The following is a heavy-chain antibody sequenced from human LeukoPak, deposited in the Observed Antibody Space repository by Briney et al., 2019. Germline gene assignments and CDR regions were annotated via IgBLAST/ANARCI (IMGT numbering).Heavy chain of an antibody. J-gene: IGHJ3*02. CDR1: GGSFSGYY. CDR2: INHSGST. Sequence: PSETLSLTCAAYGGSFSGYYWSWIRQPPGKGLEWIGEINHSGSTNYNPSLKSRVTISVDTSKNQFSLKLSSVTDADTAVYYCARPIVEWEVLGRAFDIWGQGTMVTVSS. D-gene: IGHD1-26*01. CDR3: ARPIVEWEVLGRAFDI. V-gene: IGHV4-34*01.